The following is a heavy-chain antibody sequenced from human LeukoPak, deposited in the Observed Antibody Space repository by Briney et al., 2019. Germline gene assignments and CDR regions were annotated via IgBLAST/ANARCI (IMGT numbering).Heavy chain of an antibody. CDR1: GFTVGSNY. V-gene: IGHV3-66*01. J-gene: IGHJ5*01. CDR3: ARGESSYCSGGCYFAS. CDR2: IYSGGST. D-gene: IGHD2-21*02. Sequence: GGSLRLSCAASGFTVGSNYMSWVRQAPGKGLEWVSVIYSGGSTYYADSVKGRFTISRDNSKNTLYLQMNSLRAEDTAVYYCARGESSYCSGGCYFASWGQGTLVTISS.